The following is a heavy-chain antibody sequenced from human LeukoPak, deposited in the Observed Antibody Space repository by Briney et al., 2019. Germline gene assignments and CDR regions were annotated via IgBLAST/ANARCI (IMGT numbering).Heavy chain of an antibody. J-gene: IGHJ4*02. CDR3: AREEHSSSRYSSFDY. CDR2: ISYDGSNK. CDR1: GFTFSSYA. Sequence: GGSLRLSCAASGFTFSSYAMHWVRQAPGKGLEWVAVISYDGSNKYYADSVKGRFTISRDNSKNTLYLQMNSLRAEDTAVYYCAREEHSSSRYSSFDYWGQGTLVTVSS. V-gene: IGHV3-30-3*01. D-gene: IGHD6-13*01.